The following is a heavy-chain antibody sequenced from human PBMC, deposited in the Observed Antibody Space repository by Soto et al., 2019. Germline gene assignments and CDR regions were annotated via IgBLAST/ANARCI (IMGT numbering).Heavy chain of an antibody. CDR3: ARARRTVQNNWFDP. CDR2: IYYSGST. D-gene: IGHD1-1*01. V-gene: IGHV4-31*03. CDR1: GGSISSGGYY. Sequence: QVQLQESGPGLVKPSQTLSLTCTVSGGSISSGGYYWSWIRQHPGKGLEWIGYIYYSGSTYYNPSLKSRVTISGDTSKNQFSLKLSSVTAADTAVYYFARARRTVQNNWFDPWGQGTLVTVSS. J-gene: IGHJ5*02.